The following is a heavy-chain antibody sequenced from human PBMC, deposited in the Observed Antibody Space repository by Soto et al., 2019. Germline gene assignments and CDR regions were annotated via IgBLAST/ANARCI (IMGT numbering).Heavy chain of an antibody. V-gene: IGHV3-30*18. CDR2: ISYDGSNK. CDR3: AKDHLELDYYYYYGMDV. J-gene: IGHJ6*02. CDR1: GFTFSSYG. Sequence: QVQLVESGGGVVQPGRSLRLSCAASGFTFSSYGMHWVRQAPGKGLEWVAVISYDGSNKYYADSVKGRFTISRDNSKNTLYLQMNSLRAEDTAVYYCAKDHLELDYYYYYGMDVWGQGTTVTVSS. D-gene: IGHD1-7*01.